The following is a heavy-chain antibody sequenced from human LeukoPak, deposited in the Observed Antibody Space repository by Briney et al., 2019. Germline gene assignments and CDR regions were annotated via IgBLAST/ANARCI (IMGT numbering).Heavy chain of an antibody. CDR1: GYTFTSYD. Sequence: GASVKVSCKASGYTFTSYDINWVRQATGQGLEWMGWMNPNSGNTGYAQKFQGRVTMTRNTSISTAYMELSSLRSEDTAVYYCARTSSSGYYFDYWGQGTLVTVSS. V-gene: IGHV1-8*01. D-gene: IGHD6-6*01. CDR2: MNPNSGNT. CDR3: ARTSSSGYYFDY. J-gene: IGHJ4*02.